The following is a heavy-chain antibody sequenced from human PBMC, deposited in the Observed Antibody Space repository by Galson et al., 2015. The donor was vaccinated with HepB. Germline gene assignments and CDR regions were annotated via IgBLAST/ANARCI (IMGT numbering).Heavy chain of an antibody. CDR2: ISGSGGST. CDR3: AKDRGLVVVPAAIHHPQDAFDI. J-gene: IGHJ3*02. Sequence: SLRLSCAASGFTFSSYAMSWVRQAPGKGLEWVSAISGSGGSTYYADSVKGRFTISRDNSKNTLYLQMNSLRAEDTAVYYCAKDRGLVVVPAAIHHPQDAFDIWGQGTMVTVSS. V-gene: IGHV3-23*01. CDR1: GFTFSSYA. D-gene: IGHD2-2*01.